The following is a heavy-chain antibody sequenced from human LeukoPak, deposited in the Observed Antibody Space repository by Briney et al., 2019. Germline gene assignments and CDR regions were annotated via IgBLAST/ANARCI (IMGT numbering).Heavy chain of an antibody. D-gene: IGHD3-10*01. J-gene: IGHJ4*02. Sequence: GESLKISCKGSGYSFTNYWIGWVRQMPGKGLEWMGIIHPGDSDTRYSPSFQGQVTISADKSISTAYLQWSSLKASDTAMYYCARQGYYYGSGSQYYFDYWGEGTLVTVSS. CDR2: IHPGDSDT. CDR1: GYSFTNYW. CDR3: ARQGYYYGSGSQYYFDY. V-gene: IGHV5-51*01.